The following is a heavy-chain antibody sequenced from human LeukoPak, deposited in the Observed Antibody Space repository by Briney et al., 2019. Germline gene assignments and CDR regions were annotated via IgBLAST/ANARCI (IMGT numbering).Heavy chain of an antibody. D-gene: IGHD5-12*01. J-gene: IGHJ4*02. CDR1: GGSISSSSYY. V-gene: IGHV4-39*01. CDR3: ARRGRYGGYDFSFDY. Sequence: KPSETLSLTCTVSGGSISSSSYYWGWIRQPPGKGLEWIGSIYYSGSTYYNPSLKSRVTISVDTSKNQFSLKLSSVTAADTAVYYCARRGRYGGYDFSFDYWGQGTLVTVSS. CDR2: IYYSGST.